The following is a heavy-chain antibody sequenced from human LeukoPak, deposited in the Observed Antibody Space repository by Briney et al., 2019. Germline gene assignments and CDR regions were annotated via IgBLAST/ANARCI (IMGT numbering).Heavy chain of an antibody. D-gene: IGHD3-3*01. J-gene: IGHJ6*03. V-gene: IGHV1-8*01. CDR3: ARAETGYDFWSGYYYYYYYMDV. CDR1: GYTFTSYD. CDR2: MNPNSGNT. Sequence: ASVKVSCKASGYTFTSYDINWVRQATGQGLEWVGWMNPNSGNTGYAQKFQGRVTMTRNTSISTAYMELSSLRSEDTAVYYCARAETGYDFWSGYYYYYYYMDVWGKGTTVTVSS.